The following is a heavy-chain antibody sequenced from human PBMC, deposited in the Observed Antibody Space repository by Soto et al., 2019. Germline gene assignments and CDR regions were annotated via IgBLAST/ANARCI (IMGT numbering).Heavy chain of an antibody. V-gene: IGHV4-34*01. CDR2: INHSGST. J-gene: IGHJ4*02. D-gene: IGHD3-16*02. CDR3: ARGLPYYDYIWGSYRYTPVYFDY. CDR1: GGSFSGYY. Sequence: QVQLQQWGAGLLKPSETLSLTCAVYGGSFSGYYWSWIRQPPGKGLEWIGEINHSGSTNYNPSLKSRVTIPVDTSKNQFSLKLSSVTAADTTVYYCARGLPYYDYIWGSYRYTPVYFDYWGQGTLVTVSS.